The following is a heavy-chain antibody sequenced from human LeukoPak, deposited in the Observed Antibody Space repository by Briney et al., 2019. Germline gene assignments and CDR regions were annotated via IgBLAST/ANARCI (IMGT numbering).Heavy chain of an antibody. V-gene: IGHV4-59*01. D-gene: IGHD3-10*01. J-gene: IGHJ5*02. CDR3: ARRLVVRGVIISDWFDP. CDR2: IYYSGST. Sequence: SETLCLTCTVSGGSISSYYWSWIRQPPGKGLEWIGYIYYSGSTNYNPSLKSRVTISVDTSKNQFSLKLSSVTAADTAVYYCARRLVVRGVIISDWFDPWGQGTLVTVSS. CDR1: GGSISSYY.